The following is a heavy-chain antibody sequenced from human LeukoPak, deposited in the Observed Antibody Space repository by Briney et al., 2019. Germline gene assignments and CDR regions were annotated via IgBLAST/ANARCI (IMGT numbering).Heavy chain of an antibody. CDR2: IKSKTDGGTT. D-gene: IGHD6-19*01. J-gene: IGHJ3*02. CDR3: TTRITESSGWEDDAFDI. CDR1: GFTFSSYS. Sequence: GGSLRLSCAASGFTFSSYSMNWVRQAPGKGLEWVGRIKSKTDGGTTDYAAPVKGRFTISRDDSKNTLYLQMNSLKTEDTAVYYCTTRITESSGWEDDAFDIWGQGTMVTVSS. V-gene: IGHV3-15*01.